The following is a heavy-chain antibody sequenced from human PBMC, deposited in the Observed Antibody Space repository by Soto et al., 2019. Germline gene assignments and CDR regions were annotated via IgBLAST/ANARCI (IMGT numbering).Heavy chain of an antibody. D-gene: IGHD6-25*01. J-gene: IGHJ4*02. CDR2: ISASGAYT. CDR3: AKGETATPYYFEN. Sequence: EVQLLESGGGLVQPGGSLRLSCAASGFTFSSYAMNWVRQAPGKGLGYVSGISASGAYTYYADSVKGRFAISRDNSKNTLYLQMNSLRAEDTAVYYCAKGETATPYYFENWGQGTLVTVSS. CDR1: GFTFSSYA. V-gene: IGHV3-23*01.